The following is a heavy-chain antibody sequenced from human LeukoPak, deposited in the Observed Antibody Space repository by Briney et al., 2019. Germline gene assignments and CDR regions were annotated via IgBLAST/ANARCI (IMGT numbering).Heavy chain of an antibody. D-gene: IGHD6-6*01. CDR1: GGSISSGGYY. Sequence: PSETLSLTCTVSGGSISSGGYYWSWIQQPPGKGLEWIGYIYHSGSTYYNPSLKSRVTISVDRSKNQFSLKLSSVTAADTAVYYCARSRPRSREYSSSLDIVDVWGKGTTVTVSS. V-gene: IGHV4-30-2*01. CDR2: IYHSGST. CDR3: ARSRPRSREYSSSLDIVDV. J-gene: IGHJ6*04.